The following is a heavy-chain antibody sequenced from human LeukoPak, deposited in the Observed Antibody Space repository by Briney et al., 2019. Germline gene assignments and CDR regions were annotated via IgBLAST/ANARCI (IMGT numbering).Heavy chain of an antibody. Sequence: ASVKVSCKSSGYTFTSYVISWLRQPPCQGLEGMGWINPNSGGTNYAQKFQGRFTMTRDTSISTAYMELSRLRSDDTAVYYCARDDYCTNGVCQDYWGQGTLVTVSS. CDR3: ARDDYCTNGVCQDY. J-gene: IGHJ4*02. CDR1: GYTFTSYV. D-gene: IGHD2-8*01. V-gene: IGHV1-2*02. CDR2: INPNSGGT.